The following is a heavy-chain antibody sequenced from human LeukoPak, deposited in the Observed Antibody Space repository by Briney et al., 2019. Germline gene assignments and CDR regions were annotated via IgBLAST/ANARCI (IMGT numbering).Heavy chain of an antibody. CDR1: GFTFSSYS. CDR2: ISSSSSTI. V-gene: IGHV3-48*01. CDR3: AKERTTVTTAFDY. D-gene: IGHD4-17*01. J-gene: IGHJ4*02. Sequence: GGSLRLSCVASGFTFSSYSMNWVRQAPGKGLEWVSYISSSSSTIYYADSVKGRFTISRDNSKNTLYLQMNSLRAEDTAVYYCAKERTTVTTAFDYWGQGTLVTVSS.